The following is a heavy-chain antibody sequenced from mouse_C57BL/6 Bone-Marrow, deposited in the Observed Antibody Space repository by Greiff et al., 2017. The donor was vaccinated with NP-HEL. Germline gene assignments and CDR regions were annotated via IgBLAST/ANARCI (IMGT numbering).Heavy chain of an antibody. CDR1: GFTFSDYY. Sequence: EVQVVESGGGLVQPGGSLKLSCAASGFTFSDYYMYWVRQTPEKRLEWVAYISNGGGSTYYPDTVKGRFTISRDNAKNTLYLQMSRLKSEDTAMYYCARREMVTLYYYAMDYWGQGTSVTVSS. V-gene: IGHV5-12*01. CDR3: ARREMVTLYYYAMDY. J-gene: IGHJ4*01. D-gene: IGHD2-3*01. CDR2: ISNGGGST.